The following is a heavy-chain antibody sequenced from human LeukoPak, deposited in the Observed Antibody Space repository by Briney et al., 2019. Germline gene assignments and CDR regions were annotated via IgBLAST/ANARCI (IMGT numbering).Heavy chain of an antibody. J-gene: IGHJ4*02. Sequence: PSETLSLTCTVSGGSISSGSYYWSWIRQPPGKGLEWIGEINHSGSTNYNPPLKSRVTISVDTSKNQFSLKLSSVTAADTAVYYCARRGRWFGELPDYWGQGTLVTVSS. CDR2: INHSGST. D-gene: IGHD3-10*01. CDR3: ARRGRWFGELPDY. CDR1: GGSISSGSYY. V-gene: IGHV4-39*07.